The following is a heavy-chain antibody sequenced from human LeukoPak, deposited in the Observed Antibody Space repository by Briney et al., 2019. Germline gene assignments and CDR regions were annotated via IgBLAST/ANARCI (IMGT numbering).Heavy chain of an antibody. Sequence: ASVKVSCKASGYTFTSHYMHWVRQAPGQGLEWMGLINPSGSSTLYAQKFQGRVTMTRDMSTTTDYMELSSLRSEDTAVYYCARGIGTGRQPFDYWGQGTLVTVSS. J-gene: IGHJ4*02. CDR2: INPSGSST. D-gene: IGHD1-1*01. CDR3: ARGIGTGRQPFDY. V-gene: IGHV1-46*01. CDR1: GYTFTSHY.